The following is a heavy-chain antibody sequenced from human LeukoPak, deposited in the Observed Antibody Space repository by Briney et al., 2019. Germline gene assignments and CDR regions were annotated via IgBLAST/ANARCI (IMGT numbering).Heavy chain of an antibody. J-gene: IGHJ3*01. D-gene: IGHD6-13*01. CDR3: ANNRYSSRWRGAFDV. Sequence: GGSLRLSCAASGFTFSDHYMDWVRQAPGKGLEWVSSISGSDETTYYADSVKGRFTISRDNSKNTLYLQMNSLRAEDTAVYYCANNRYSSRWRGAFDVWGQGTMVTVSS. CDR1: GFTFSDHY. CDR2: ISGSDETT. V-gene: IGHV3-23*01.